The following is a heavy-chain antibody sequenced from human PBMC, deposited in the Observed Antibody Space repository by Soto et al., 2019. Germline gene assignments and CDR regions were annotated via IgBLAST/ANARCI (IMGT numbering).Heavy chain of an antibody. Sequence: GESLKISCKGSGYSFTSYWIGWVRQMPGKGLEWMGIIYPGDSDTRYSPSFQGQVTISADKSISTAYLQWSSLKASDTAMYYCARHGESSTSRSGYGMDVWGQGTTVTV. CDR1: GYSFTSYW. CDR3: ARHGESSTSRSGYGMDV. CDR2: IYPGDSDT. J-gene: IGHJ6*02. V-gene: IGHV5-51*01. D-gene: IGHD2-2*01.